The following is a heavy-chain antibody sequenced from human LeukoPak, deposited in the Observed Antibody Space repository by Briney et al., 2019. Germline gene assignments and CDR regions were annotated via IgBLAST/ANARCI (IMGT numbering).Heavy chain of an antibody. CDR2: IYYSGST. Sequence: SETLSLTCTVSGGSISSYYWSWIRQPPGKGLEWIGYIYYSGSTNYNPSLKSRVTISVDTSKNQFSLKLSSVTAADTAVYYCARGPMITFGGVIAYYYYGMDVWGQGTTVTVSS. V-gene: IGHV4-59*12. CDR1: GGSISSYY. J-gene: IGHJ6*02. D-gene: IGHD3-16*01. CDR3: ARGPMITFGGVIAYYYYGMDV.